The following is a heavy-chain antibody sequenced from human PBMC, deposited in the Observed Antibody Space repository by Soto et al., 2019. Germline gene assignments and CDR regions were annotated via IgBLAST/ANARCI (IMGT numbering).Heavy chain of an antibody. J-gene: IGHJ4*02. D-gene: IGHD2-2*01. CDR1: GGTFSRYT. Sequence: SVKVSCKASGGTFSRYTISWVRQAPGQGLEWMGRIIPILGIANYAQKFQGRVTITAGKSTSTAYMELSSLRSEDTAVYYCARGSRCSSTSCYDSSFDYWGQGTLVTVSS. V-gene: IGHV1-69*02. CDR3: ARGSRCSSTSCYDSSFDY. CDR2: IIPILGIA.